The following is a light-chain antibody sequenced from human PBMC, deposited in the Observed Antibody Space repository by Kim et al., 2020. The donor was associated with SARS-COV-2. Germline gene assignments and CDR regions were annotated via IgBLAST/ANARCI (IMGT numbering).Light chain of an antibody. V-gene: IGLV1-47*01. CDR3: ASWDETLSGFVA. J-gene: IGLJ2*01. CDR1: SSNLGKND. CDR2: RCD. Sequence: ELTQPPSASGTPDQTVIISCSGRSSNLGKNDVYWYQHLPGRVPKLLISRCDQRPSGVPNRFSGSQSGTSASLVISGLRPEDTGDYYCASWDETLSGFVAFGGGTQLTVL.